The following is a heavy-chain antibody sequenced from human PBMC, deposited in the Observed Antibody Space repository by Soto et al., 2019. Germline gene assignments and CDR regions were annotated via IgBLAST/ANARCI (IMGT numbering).Heavy chain of an antibody. D-gene: IGHD3-3*02. J-gene: IGHJ5*02. Sequence: TLSLTCAVSVGSISSGGYSWSWIRQPPGKGLEWIGYIYHSGSTYYNPSLKSRVTISVDRSKNQFSLKLSSVTAADTAVYYCARVPSNNWFDPWGQGTLVTVSS. V-gene: IGHV4-30-2*01. CDR1: VGSISSGGYS. CDR3: ARVPSNNWFDP. CDR2: IYHSGST.